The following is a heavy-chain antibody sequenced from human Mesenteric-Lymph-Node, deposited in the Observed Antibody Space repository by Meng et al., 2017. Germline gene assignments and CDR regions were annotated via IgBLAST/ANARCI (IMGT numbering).Heavy chain of an antibody. CDR3: ARDWKTASLDY. CDR1: GFTLSRFG. J-gene: IGHJ4*01. Sequence: GESLKISCAASGFTLSRFGIHWVRQAPGKGLEWVAVVGYDGRSIYYGNSVRDRFTISRDKSNDAVYLQVNNLKAEDTAVYYCARDWKTASLDYWGQGTLVTVSS. D-gene: IGHD1-1*01. V-gene: IGHV3-33*01. CDR2: VGYDGRSI.